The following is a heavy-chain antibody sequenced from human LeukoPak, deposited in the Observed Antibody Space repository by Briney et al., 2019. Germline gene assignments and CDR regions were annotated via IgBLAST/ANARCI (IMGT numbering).Heavy chain of an antibody. CDR1: GFTFSSYV. D-gene: IGHD6-19*01. J-gene: IGHJ4*02. CDR3: ARRPYSSDWEPLGY. CDR2: ISYDGSYK. V-gene: IGHV3-30*04. Sequence: QAGRSLRLSCAASGFTFSSYVMHWVRQAPGKGLEWVAVISYDGSYKYYADSVKGRFTISRDNSKNTLYLQMNSLRVEDTAVYYCARRPYSSDWEPLGYWGQGTLVTVSS.